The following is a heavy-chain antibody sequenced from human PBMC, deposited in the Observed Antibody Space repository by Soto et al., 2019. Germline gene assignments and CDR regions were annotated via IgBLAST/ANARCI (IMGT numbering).Heavy chain of an antibody. CDR3: VKDESINWYSGHFRH. CDR2: INWNSGSI. V-gene: IGHV3-9*01. D-gene: IGHD6-13*01. CDR1: GFTFDDYA. J-gene: IGHJ1*01. Sequence: GGSLRLSCAASGFTFDDYAMHWVRQVPGKGLEWVSGINWNSGSIGYGDSVKGRFAISRDNAKNSLHLQTNSLSAEDTAFYYCVKDESINWYSGHFRHWGQGTLVTVSS.